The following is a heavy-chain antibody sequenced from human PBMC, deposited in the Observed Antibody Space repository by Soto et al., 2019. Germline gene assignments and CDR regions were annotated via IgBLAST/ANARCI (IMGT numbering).Heavy chain of an antibody. CDR3: ARVIDRSSWFWFDH. CDR2: IYSSGST. V-gene: IGHV4-31*03. D-gene: IGHD6-13*01. CDR1: GGSIRSGGYY. J-gene: IGHJ5*02. Sequence: PSETLSLTCTVSGGSIRSGGYYWSWIRQHPGKGLEWVGYIYSSGSTHYNPSLKSRVTMSVDTSKNQFSLKLSSVTAADTAVYYCARVIDRSSWFWFDHWGQGTQVTVSS.